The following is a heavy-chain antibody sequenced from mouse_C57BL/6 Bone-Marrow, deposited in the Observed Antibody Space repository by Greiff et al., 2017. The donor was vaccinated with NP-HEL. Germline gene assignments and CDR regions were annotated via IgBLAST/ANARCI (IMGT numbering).Heavy chain of an antibody. V-gene: IGHV6-3*01. Sequence: EVKLVESGGGLVQPGGSMKLSCVASGFTFSNYWMNWVRQSPEKGLEWVAQIRLKSDNYATHYAESVKGRFTISRDDSKSSVYLQMNNLRAEDTGIYYCTGGTTEEFAYWGQGTLVTVSA. D-gene: IGHD1-1*01. CDR1: GFTFSNYW. CDR3: TGGTTEEFAY. CDR2: IRLKSDNYAT. J-gene: IGHJ3*01.